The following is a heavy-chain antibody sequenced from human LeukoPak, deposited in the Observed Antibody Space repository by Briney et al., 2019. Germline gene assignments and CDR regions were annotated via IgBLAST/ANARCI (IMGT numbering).Heavy chain of an antibody. Sequence: GGSLRLSCAASGFTFSSYSMNWVRQAPGKGLEWVSSISSSGSYIYYADSVKGRFTISRDNAKNSLYLQMNSRRAEDTAVYYCARDDGPAVAGTLVDYWGQGTLVTVSS. J-gene: IGHJ4*02. CDR3: ARDDGPAVAGTLVDY. CDR1: GFTFSSYS. D-gene: IGHD6-19*01. V-gene: IGHV3-21*01. CDR2: ISSSGSYI.